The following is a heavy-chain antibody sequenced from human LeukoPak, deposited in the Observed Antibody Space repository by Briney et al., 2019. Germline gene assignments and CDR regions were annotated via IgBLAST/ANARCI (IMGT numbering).Heavy chain of an antibody. CDR2: MIPIFGTA. D-gene: IGHD3-22*01. Sequence: SVKVSCQASGGTFSSYAISGVRQAPGQGLEWVGRMIPIFGTANHAQKFQGRVTITTDESTSTAYMELSSLRSEDTAVYYCARDLIRPLYYYDSSGYGYWGQGTLVTVSS. V-gene: IGHV1-69*05. CDR3: ARDLIRPLYYYDSSGYGY. J-gene: IGHJ4*02. CDR1: GGTFSSYA.